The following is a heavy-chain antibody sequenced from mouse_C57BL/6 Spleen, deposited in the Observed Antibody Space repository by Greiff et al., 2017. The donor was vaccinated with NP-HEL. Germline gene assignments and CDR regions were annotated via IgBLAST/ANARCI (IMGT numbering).Heavy chain of an antibody. CDR2: IYPGDGDT. V-gene: IGHV1-80*01. J-gene: IGHJ1*03. CDR3: AREGGSSRYFDV. CDR1: GYAFSSYW. Sequence: VNVVESGAELVKPGASVKISCEASGYAFSSYWMNWVKQRPGKGLEWIGQIYPGDGDTNYNGKFKGKATLTADKSSSTAYMQLSSLTSEDSAVYFCAREGGSSRYFDVWGTGTTVTVSS. D-gene: IGHD1-1*01.